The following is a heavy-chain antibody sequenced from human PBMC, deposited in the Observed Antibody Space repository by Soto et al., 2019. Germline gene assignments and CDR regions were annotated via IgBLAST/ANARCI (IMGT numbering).Heavy chain of an antibody. CDR3: ARDWELRRMDV. CDR2: IFYTGNT. J-gene: IGHJ6*02. Sequence: SETLSLTCTVSGGSVSIVDYSWTCIRQPPGKGLEWIGYIFYTGNTNYSPSLKSRVTMSVDRSRNQFSLRLSSVTAADTAVYYCARDWELRRMDVWGQGTTVTVSS. V-gene: IGHV4-61*08. D-gene: IGHD1-7*01. CDR1: GGSVSIVDYS.